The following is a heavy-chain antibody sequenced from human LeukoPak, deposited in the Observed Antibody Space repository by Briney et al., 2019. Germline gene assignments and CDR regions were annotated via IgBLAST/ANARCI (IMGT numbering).Heavy chain of an antibody. V-gene: IGHV3-7*01. CDR3: ARDIPRGARYPDS. D-gene: IGHD1-14*01. CDR1: GFTFGNYW. CDR2: IDDRGSEK. J-gene: IGHJ5*01. Sequence: VGSLRLSCATSGFTFGNYWMTWVRQAPGKRLEWVANIDDRGSEKNYADSVKGRFTNSRDNARNSMFLQMNSLRVEDTAVYFCARDIPRGARYPDSWGRGTLVTVSS.